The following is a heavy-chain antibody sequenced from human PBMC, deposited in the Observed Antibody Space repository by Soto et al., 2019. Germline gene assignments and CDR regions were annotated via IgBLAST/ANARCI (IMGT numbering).Heavy chain of an antibody. CDR1: GLTFRSYG. D-gene: IGHD3-22*01. CDR3: AEGFSGGYYHYYFDY. CDR2: ISYEGSNK. Sequence: GGSLRLSCEAAGLTFRSYGMSWVRQAPGKGLEWVAVISYEGSNKYYADPGKGRFTISRDNSNNTMYLQMDGVRAVDTAVYYCAEGFSGGYYHYYFDYWGQGTLVTVSS. V-gene: IGHV3-30*18. J-gene: IGHJ4*02.